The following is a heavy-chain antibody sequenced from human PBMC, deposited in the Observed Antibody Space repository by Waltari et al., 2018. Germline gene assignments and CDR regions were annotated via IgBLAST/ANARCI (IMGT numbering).Heavy chain of an antibody. CDR3: ATPFYNWDDPLHS. CDR2: ITVGDDT. CDR1: GITFSNYA. V-gene: IGHV3-23*01. Sequence: EVQLLESGGDLVQPGGSLRLSCAASGITFSNYAINWVRLAPGVGLEGVPAITVGDDTYYADSVKGRFTISRDTSKDTVHLQMNGLRAEDTAVYYCATPFYNWDDPLHSWGQGTLVTVSS. D-gene: IGHD1-20*01. J-gene: IGHJ4*02.